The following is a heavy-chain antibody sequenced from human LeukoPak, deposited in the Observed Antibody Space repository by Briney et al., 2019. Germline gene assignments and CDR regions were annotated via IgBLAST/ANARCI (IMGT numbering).Heavy chain of an antibody. CDR3: ARDSKLGS. CDR1: GFTFSSYW. CDR2: IKQDGSEK. Sequence: GGSLRLSCGASGFTFSSYWMSWVRQAPGKGLEWVANIKQDGSEKYYVDSVKGRFTISRDNAKYSLYLQMNSLRAEDTAVYYCARDSKLGSWGQGTLVTVSS. J-gene: IGHJ5*02. V-gene: IGHV3-7*01. D-gene: IGHD2-15*01.